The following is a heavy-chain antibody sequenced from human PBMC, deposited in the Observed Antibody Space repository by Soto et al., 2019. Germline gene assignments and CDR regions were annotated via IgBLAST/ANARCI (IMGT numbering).Heavy chain of an antibody. V-gene: IGHV3-30-3*01. J-gene: IGHJ4*02. CDR3: ARDRQWLVRFDY. CDR2: ISYDGSNK. CDR1: GFTFSSYA. D-gene: IGHD6-19*01. Sequence: QVQLVESGGGVVQPGRSLRLSCAASGFTFSSYAMHWVRQAPGKGLEWVAVISYDGSNKYYADSVKGRFTISRDNSKNTLYLQMNSLRAEDTAVYYCARDRQWLVRFDYWGQGTLVTVSS.